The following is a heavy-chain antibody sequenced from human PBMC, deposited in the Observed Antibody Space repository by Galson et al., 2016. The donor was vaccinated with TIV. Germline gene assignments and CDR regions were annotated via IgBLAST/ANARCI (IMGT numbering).Heavy chain of an antibody. CDR3: AKSGGSGDYSWDGFDI. D-gene: IGHD1-26*01. J-gene: IGHJ3*02. CDR1: GFTFRGYV. V-gene: IGHV3-23*01. CDR2: VSLSGGFT. Sequence: SLRLSCAATGFTFRGYVMSWVRQAPGKGLEWVSTVSLSGGFTYYADSVKGRFTISRDNSKYTLYLQMNALRAEDTAMYYCAKSGGSGDYSWDGFDIWGQGTVVIVS.